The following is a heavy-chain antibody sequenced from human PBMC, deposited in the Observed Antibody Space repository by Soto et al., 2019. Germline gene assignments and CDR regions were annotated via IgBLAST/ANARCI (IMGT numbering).Heavy chain of an antibody. J-gene: IGHJ4*02. V-gene: IGHV3-30-3*01. D-gene: IGHD2-8*01. CDR2: IAPDASQI. CDR1: GFTFSGKT. Sequence: GSLRLSCAASGFTFSGKTMYWVRQAPGKGLEWVALIAPDASQIYYADSVKGRFTISRDNAKNSLYLQMNSLRAEDTAVYYCARDSVDCTNGVCSSFDYWGQGTLVTVSS. CDR3: ARDSVDCTNGVCSSFDY.